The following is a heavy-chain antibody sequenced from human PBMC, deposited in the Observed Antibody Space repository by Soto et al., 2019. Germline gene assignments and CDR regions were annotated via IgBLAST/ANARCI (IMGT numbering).Heavy chain of an antibody. CDR3: ARGQRALITYGPFDP. J-gene: IGHJ5*02. Sequence: GGCLRRSCAASGFTLSTYAMSWVRQAPGKGLEWVSTFSGTGGYTYYTDSVKGRYTISRDDSKNTLFLHLNSLRAAATAVYYCARGQRALITYGPFDPWGQGTLVTVSS. V-gene: IGHV3-23*01. CDR1: GFTLSTYA. CDR2: FSGTGGYT. D-gene: IGHD4-17*01.